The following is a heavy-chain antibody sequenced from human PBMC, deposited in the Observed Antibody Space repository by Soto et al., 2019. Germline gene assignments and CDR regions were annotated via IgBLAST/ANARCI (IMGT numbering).Heavy chain of an antibody. Sequence: SGPTLVNPTQTLTLTCTFSGFSLSSSGVGVGWIRQPPGKALEWLAFIYWNDDKRYSPSLRSRLTITKDTSQNQVVLTMTNMGPVDTATYYCAHSAYCTNSLCYRYSFDYWGQGTRVTVSS. V-gene: IGHV2-5*01. CDR3: AHSAYCTNSLCYRYSFDY. CDR1: GFSLSSSGVG. D-gene: IGHD2-8*01. J-gene: IGHJ4*02. CDR2: IYWNDDK.